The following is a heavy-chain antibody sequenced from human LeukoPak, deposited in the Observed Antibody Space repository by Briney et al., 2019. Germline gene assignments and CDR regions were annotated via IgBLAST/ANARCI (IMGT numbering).Heavy chain of an antibody. J-gene: IGHJ4*02. CDR3: ARDPQSTYSGYDNAFDY. CDR2: ISYDGSNQ. Sequence: GGSLRLSCAASGFTFSSYAMHWVGQAPGKGLEWVAVISYDGSNQYYADSVKGRFTISRDNSKNTLYLQMNRLRAEDTAVYYCARDPQSTYSGYDNAFDYWGQGTLVTVSS. D-gene: IGHD5-12*01. CDR1: GFTFSSYA. V-gene: IGHV3-30-3*01.